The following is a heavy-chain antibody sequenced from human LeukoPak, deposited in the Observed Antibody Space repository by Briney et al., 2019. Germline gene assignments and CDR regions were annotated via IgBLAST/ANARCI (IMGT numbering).Heavy chain of an antibody. V-gene: IGHV3-23*01. CDR3: AKTRTIPYYYYGMDV. CDR2: ISGSGGST. CDR1: GFTFSSYS. D-gene: IGHD3-3*01. J-gene: IGHJ6*02. Sequence: GGSLRLSCAASGFTFSSYSMNWVRQAPGKGLEWVSAISGSGGSTYYADSVKGRFTISRDNSKNTLYLQMNSLRAEDTAVYYCAKTRTIPYYYYGMDVWGQGTTVTVSS.